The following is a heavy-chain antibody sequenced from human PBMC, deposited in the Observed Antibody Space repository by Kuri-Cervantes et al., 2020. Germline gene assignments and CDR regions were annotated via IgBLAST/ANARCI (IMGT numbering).Heavy chain of an antibody. CDR3: AMAKGSGSYRDI. D-gene: IGHD3-10*01. Sequence: GESLKISCAASGFTVSSNYMSWVRQAPGKGLEWVSVIYSGGSTYYADSVKGRFTISRDDSKNTAYLQMNSLRAEDTAVYYCAMAKGSGSYRDIWGQGTMVTVSS. CDR1: GFTVSSNY. J-gene: IGHJ3*02. CDR2: IYSGGST. V-gene: IGHV3-53*01.